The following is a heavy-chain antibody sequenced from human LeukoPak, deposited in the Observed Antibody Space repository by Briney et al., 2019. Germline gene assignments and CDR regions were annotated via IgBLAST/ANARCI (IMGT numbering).Heavy chain of an antibody. Sequence: SETLSLTCTVSGGSISSYYWSWIRQPPGKGLECIGFINYSGSTNYNPSPKSRVTISVDTSKNQFSLKLSSVTAADTAVYYCARRSATTLGSGNWFDPGAREPWSPSPQ. CDR3: ARRSATTLGSGNWFDP. D-gene: IGHD6-25*01. CDR1: GGSISSYY. CDR2: INYSGST. V-gene: IGHV4-59*08. J-gene: IGHJ5*02.